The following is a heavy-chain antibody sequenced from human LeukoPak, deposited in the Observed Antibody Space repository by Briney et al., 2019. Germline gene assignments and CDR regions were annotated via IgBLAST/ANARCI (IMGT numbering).Heavy chain of an antibody. J-gene: IGHJ4*02. V-gene: IGHV4-61*02. CDR1: GGSISSSSYY. CDR3: ARVPGYSYGHFDY. D-gene: IGHD5-18*01. Sequence: TPSETLSLTCTVSGGSISSSSYYWGWIRQPPGKGLEWIGRIYTSGSTNYNPSLKSRITISVDTSKNQFSLKLSSVTAADTAVYYCARVPGYSYGHFDYWGQGTLVTVSS. CDR2: IYTSGST.